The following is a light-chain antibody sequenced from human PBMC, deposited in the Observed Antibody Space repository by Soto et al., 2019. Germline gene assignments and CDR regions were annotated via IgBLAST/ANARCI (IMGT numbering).Light chain of an antibody. V-gene: IGKV1-5*03. CDR3: QQYNSYSLT. J-gene: IGKJ4*01. CDR2: KAY. CDR1: QSLSSW. Sequence: DIRMTQSQSTLSSSVGDRVTITCRASQSLSSWLAWYQQKPGKAHKLLIYKAYSVESGVQSRFSGSGSGTEFTLTISSLQPDDFATYYCQQYNSYSLTFGGGTKVEIK.